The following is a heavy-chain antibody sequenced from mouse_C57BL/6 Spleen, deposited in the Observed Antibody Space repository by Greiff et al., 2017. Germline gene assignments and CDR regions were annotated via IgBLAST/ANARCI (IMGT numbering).Heavy chain of an antibody. CDR3: AREGDSSGYPYYFDY. CDR1: GYAFSSSW. J-gene: IGHJ2*01. CDR2: IFPGDGDT. D-gene: IGHD3-2*02. V-gene: IGHV1-82*01. Sequence: QVQLQQSGPELVKPGASVKISCKASGYAFSSSWMNWVKQRPGKGLEWIGRIFPGDGDTNYNGRFKGKATLTEDKSSSTAYMQLISLTSEDSAVYFCAREGDSSGYPYYFDYWGQGTTLTVSS.